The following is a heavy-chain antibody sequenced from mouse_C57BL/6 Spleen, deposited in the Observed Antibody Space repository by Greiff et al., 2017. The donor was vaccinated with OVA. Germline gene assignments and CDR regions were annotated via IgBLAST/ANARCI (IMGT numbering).Heavy chain of an antibody. J-gene: IGHJ2*01. Sequence: QVQLQQPGAELVRPGTSVKLSCKASGYTFTSSWLHWVKQRPGQGLEWIGVIDPSDGYTNYKQKFKGKATLTVDTSSSTAYMQRSSLTSEDAAVYDCAKVGSPDDIDYWGQGTTRTVSS. CDR2: IDPSDGYT. CDR3: AKVGSPDDIDY. V-gene: IGHV1-59*01. D-gene: IGHD1-1*01. CDR1: GYTFTSSW.